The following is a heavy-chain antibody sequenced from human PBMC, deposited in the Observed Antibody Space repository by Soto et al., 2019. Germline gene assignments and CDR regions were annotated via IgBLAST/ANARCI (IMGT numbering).Heavy chain of an antibody. D-gene: IGHD1-26*01. CDR2: IYHSGST. Sequence: QVQLQESGPGLVKPSGTLSLTCAVSGGSISSSNWWSWVRQPPGKGLEWIGEIYHSGSTNYNPTPQGRATLSVDKSKNPFSLKLSSVTAADTAVYYCASVSGSYYYGMDVWGQGTTVTVSS. CDR1: GGSISSSNW. J-gene: IGHJ6*02. CDR3: ASVSGSYYYGMDV. V-gene: IGHV4-4*02.